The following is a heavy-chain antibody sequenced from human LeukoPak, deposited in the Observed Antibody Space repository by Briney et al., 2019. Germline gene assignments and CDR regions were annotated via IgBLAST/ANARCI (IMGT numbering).Heavy chain of an antibody. J-gene: IGHJ4*02. D-gene: IGHD2-2*01. CDR2: INSDGSGT. CDR3: ARDSSKWYYDY. V-gene: IGHV3-74*01. Sequence: GGSLRLPYAASGFTFNRYWMHWVRQAPGKGLVWVSRINSDGSGTSYADSVKGRFTISRDNAKNTLYLQMNSLRGEDTAVYYCARDSSKWYYDYWGQGTLVTVSS. CDR1: GFTFNRYW.